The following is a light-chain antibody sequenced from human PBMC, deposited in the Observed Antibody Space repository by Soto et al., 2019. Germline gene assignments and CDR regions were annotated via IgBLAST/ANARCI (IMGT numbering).Light chain of an antibody. V-gene: IGKV1-5*03. CDR3: QQYNSYSRT. J-gene: IGKJ1*01. CDR2: KAS. Sequence: IQITQSPSTLSASLGARVTILSRASQRISSGLAWYQQKPGKAPKLLIYKASSLKSGVPSRFSGSGSGTEFTLTISSLQPDDFATYYCQQYNSYSRTFGQGTKVEIK. CDR1: QRISSG.